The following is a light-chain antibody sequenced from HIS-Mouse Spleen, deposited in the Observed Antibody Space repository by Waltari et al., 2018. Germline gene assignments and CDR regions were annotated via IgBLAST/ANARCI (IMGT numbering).Light chain of an antibody. CDR1: SLQSYY. Sequence: SSELTQDPAVPVALGQTFRITCQGDSLQSYYPTWYQHKPGQAPVLVIYGKNNRPSGIPDRFSGSSSGNTASLTITGAQAEDEADYYCNSRDSSGNHVVFGGGTKLTVL. V-gene: IGLV3-19*01. CDR2: GKN. J-gene: IGLJ2*01. CDR3: NSRDSSGNHVV.